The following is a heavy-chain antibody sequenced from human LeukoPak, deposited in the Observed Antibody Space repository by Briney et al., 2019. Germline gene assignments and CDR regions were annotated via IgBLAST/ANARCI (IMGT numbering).Heavy chain of an antibody. J-gene: IGHJ4*02. V-gene: IGHV4-61*02. D-gene: IGHD1-26*01. CDR3: ASSGSSLLDY. Sequence: SETLSLTCTVSGGSISSGSYYWSWIRQPAGKGLEWIGRIYTSGSTNYNPSLKSGVTISVDTSKNQLSLKLRSVTAADTAVYYCASSGSSLLDYWGQGTLVTVSS. CDR2: IYTSGST. CDR1: GGSISSGSYY.